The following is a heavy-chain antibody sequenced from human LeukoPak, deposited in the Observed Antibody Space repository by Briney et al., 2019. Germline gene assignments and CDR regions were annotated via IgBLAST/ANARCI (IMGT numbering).Heavy chain of an antibody. CDR3: ARGSKPRYEVVPGFRYYYYYMDV. J-gene: IGHJ6*03. CDR1: GYTFTGYY. CDR2: INPNSGGT. Sequence: ASVKVSCKASGYTFTGYYMHWVRQAPGQGLEWMGWINPNSGGTNYAQKFQGRVTMTRDTSISTAYVELSRLRSDDTAVYYCARGSKPRYEVVPGFRYYYYYMDVWGKGTTVTVSS. D-gene: IGHD2-2*01. V-gene: IGHV1-2*02.